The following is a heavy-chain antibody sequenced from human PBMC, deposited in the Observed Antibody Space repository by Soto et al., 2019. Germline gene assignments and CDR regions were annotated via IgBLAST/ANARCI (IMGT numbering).Heavy chain of an antibody. V-gene: IGHV1-18*01. D-gene: IGHD1-1*01. CDR2: ISAHNGNK. CDR3: ARGRYGDY. J-gene: IGHJ4*02. CDR1: GYAFTTYG. Sequence: QVHLVQSGAEVKKPGASVKVSCKGSGYAFTTYGITWVRQAPGQGLEGMGWISAHNGNKNYAQKLQGRGTVTRDTSTSTAYMELRSLKSDDTAVYYCARGRYGDYWGQGALVTVSS.